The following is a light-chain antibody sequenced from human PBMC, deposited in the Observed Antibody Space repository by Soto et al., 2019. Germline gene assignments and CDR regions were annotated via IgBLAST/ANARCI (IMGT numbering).Light chain of an antibody. J-gene: IGKJ4*01. V-gene: IGKV1-9*01. Sequence: IQLTQSPSSLSASVGDRVTITCRASQVLSRYLACYQQKPGKAPKLLIYAAATLQSVVTSRLSGRRSGTKFTLSISSLQPKDFATYYCQQLNSYPLTFGGGTKVDIK. CDR3: QQLNSYPLT. CDR1: QVLSRY. CDR2: AAA.